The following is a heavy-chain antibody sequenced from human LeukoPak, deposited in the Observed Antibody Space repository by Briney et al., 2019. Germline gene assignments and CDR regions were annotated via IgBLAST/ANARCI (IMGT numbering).Heavy chain of an antibody. D-gene: IGHD2-2*01. J-gene: IGHJ6*02. CDR3: ARDKLPIGYCSSTSCPSYYGMDV. CDR2: ISAYNGNT. CDR1: GYTFTSYG. V-gene: IGHV1-18*01. Sequence: GASVKVSFKASGYTFTSYGISWVRQAPGQGLEWMGWISAYNGNTNYAQKLQGRVTMTTDTSTSTAYMELRSLRSDDTAVYYCARDKLPIGYCSSTSCPSYYGMDVWGQGTTVTVSS.